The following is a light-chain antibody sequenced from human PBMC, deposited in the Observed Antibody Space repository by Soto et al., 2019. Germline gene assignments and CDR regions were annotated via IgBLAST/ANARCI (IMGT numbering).Light chain of an antibody. CDR3: QQLKSYPIT. V-gene: IGKV1-39*01. CDR2: AAS. CDR1: QGISTY. J-gene: IGKJ5*01. Sequence: DIQMTQSPPSLSASVGDRVTITCRASQGISTYLNWYQPKQGKAPKXLIYAASSLQSGVPSRFSGIGSETDLTINIRRLKPEDGDTDVGQQLKSYPITFGQGTRLEIK.